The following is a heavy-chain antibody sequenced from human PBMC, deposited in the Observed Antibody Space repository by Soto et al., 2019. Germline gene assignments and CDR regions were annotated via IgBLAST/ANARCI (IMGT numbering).Heavy chain of an antibody. J-gene: IGHJ5*02. CDR1: GGTFSSYT. CDR3: ARDTIIAAAAPYNWFDP. CDR2: IISILDTV. V-gene: IGHV1-69*08. Sequence: GASVKVSCKASGGTFSSYTISWVRQAPGQGLEWMGRIISILDTVNYAQKFQGRVTITADKSMSTAYMELSSLRSEDTAIYYCARDTIIAAAAPYNWFDPWGQGTLVTVS. D-gene: IGHD6-13*01.